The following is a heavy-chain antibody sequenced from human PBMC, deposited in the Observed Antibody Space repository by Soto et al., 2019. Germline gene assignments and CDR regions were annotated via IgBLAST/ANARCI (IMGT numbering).Heavy chain of an antibody. V-gene: IGHV5-10-1*01. CDR3: ASSPRGYCSSTSCRELGNYYGMDV. Sequence: GESLKISCNGSGYSFTSYWISWVRQMPGKGLEWMGRIDPSDSYTNYSPSFQGHVTISADKSISTAYLQWSSLKASDTAMYYCASSPRGYCSSTSCRELGNYYGMDVWGQGTTVTVS. D-gene: IGHD2-2*01. CDR2: IDPSDSYT. J-gene: IGHJ6*02. CDR1: GYSFTSYW.